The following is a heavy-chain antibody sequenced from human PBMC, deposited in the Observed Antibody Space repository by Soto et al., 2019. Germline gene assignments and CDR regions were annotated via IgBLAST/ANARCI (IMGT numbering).Heavy chain of an antibody. CDR2: IWSDGSEK. CDR3: ARDLGRFNFGSAYFVY. V-gene: IGHV3-33*01. D-gene: IGHD3-10*01. J-gene: IGHJ4*02. Sequence: ESGGGVGQPGRSLRLSCAASGFTFSSNGMHWVRQAPGKGLEWVAVIWSDGSEKYYADSVKGRFSISRDNSKNTLYLHMDSLRAEDTAVYYCARDLGRFNFGSAYFVYWGQGTLVTVSS. CDR1: GFTFSSNG.